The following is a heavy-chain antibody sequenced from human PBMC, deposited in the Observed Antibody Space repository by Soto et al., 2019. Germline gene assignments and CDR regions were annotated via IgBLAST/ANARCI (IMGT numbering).Heavy chain of an antibody. D-gene: IGHD4-17*01. Sequence: TSETLSLTCTVSGGTIGSWYWSWIRQPPGKGLEWIGYIYYTGNTNYNPSLKSRVTISVDTSKNQFSLKLSSVTAADSAVYYCARGNDYGDYYFDYWGQGTLVTVSS. CDR3: ARGNDYGDYYFDY. V-gene: IGHV4-59*01. CDR2: IYYTGNT. J-gene: IGHJ4*02. CDR1: GGTIGSWY.